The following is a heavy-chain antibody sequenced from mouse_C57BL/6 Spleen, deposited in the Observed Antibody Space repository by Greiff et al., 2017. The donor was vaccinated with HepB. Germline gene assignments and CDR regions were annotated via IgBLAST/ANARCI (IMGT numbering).Heavy chain of an antibody. D-gene: IGHD4-1*01. CDR2: IDPSDSET. J-gene: IGHJ2*01. V-gene: IGHV1-52*01. CDR3: ARNPPSNWEYFDY. CDR1: GYTFTSYW. Sequence: QVQLQQPGAELVRPGSSVKLSCKASGYTFTSYWMHWVKQRPIQGLEWIGNIDPSDSETHYNQKFKDKATLTVDKSSSTAYMQLSSLTSEDSAVYYCARNPPSNWEYFDYWGQGTTLTVSS.